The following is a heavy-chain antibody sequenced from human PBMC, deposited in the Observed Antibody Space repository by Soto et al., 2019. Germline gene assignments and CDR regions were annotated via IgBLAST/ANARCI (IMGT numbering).Heavy chain of an antibody. CDR2: IKQDGSEK. D-gene: IGHD6-6*01. Sequence: PGGSLRLSCAASGFTFSSYWMSWVRQAPGKGLEWVANIKQDGSEKYYVDSVKGRFTISRDNAKNSLYLQMNSLRAEDTAVYYCESLAARFYYGMDVWGQGTTVTVSS. CDR3: ESLAARFYYGMDV. V-gene: IGHV3-7*01. J-gene: IGHJ6*02. CDR1: GFTFSSYW.